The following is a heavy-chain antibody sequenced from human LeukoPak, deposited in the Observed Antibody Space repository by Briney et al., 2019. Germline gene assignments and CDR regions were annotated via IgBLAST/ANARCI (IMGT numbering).Heavy chain of an antibody. J-gene: IGHJ4*02. V-gene: IGHV4-59*01. Sequence: SETLSLSCTVSGGSISNSYWNWIRQPPGKGLEWIGYIYYSGTTKYNPSLTSRVTISVDTSKNQFSLRLTSVTAADTAVYYCARGFDSKSTYFDFWGQGTLVTVCS. CDR3: ARGFDSKSTYFDF. CDR2: IYYSGTT. D-gene: IGHD5-12*01. CDR1: GGSISNSY.